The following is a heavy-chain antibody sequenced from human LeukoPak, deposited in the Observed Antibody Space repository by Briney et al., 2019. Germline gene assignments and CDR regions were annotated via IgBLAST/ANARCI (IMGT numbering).Heavy chain of an antibody. D-gene: IGHD3-3*01. CDR2: IYTSGST. CDR3: ARGVANSNYYYYYMDV. CDR1: GGSISSYY. J-gene: IGHJ6*03. V-gene: IGHV4-4*07. Sequence: SETLSLTCTVSGGSISSYYWSWIRQPAGEGLEWIGRIYTSGSTNYNPSLKSRVTISIDKSKNQFSLKLSSVTAEDTAVYYCARGVANSNYYYYYMDVWGKGTTVTVSS.